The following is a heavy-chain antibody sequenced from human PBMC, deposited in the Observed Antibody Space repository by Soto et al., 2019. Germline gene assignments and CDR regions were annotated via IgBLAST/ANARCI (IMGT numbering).Heavy chain of an antibody. CDR2: ISSSSSYI. Sequence: GGSLRLSCAASGFTFSSYSMNWVRQAPGKGLEWVSSISSSSSYIYYADSVKVGFTISRDNAKNSLYLQMNSLRAEDTAVYYCASPREVYWNKPAGFDYWGQGTLVTVSS. V-gene: IGHV3-21*01. CDR1: GFTFSSYS. CDR3: ASPREVYWNKPAGFDY. D-gene: IGHD1-1*01. J-gene: IGHJ4*02.